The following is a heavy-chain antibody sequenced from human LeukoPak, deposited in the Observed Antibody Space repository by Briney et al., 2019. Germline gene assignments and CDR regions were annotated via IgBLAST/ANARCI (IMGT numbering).Heavy chain of an antibody. CDR1: GFTFSSYA. Sequence: GGSLRLSCAASGFTFSSYAMHWVRQAPGKGLEWVAVISYDGSNKYYADPVKGRFTISRDNSKNTLYLQMNSLRAEDTAVYYCAREGDTALDYWGQGTLVTVSS. CDR3: AREGDTALDY. CDR2: ISYDGSNK. J-gene: IGHJ4*02. V-gene: IGHV3-30-3*01. D-gene: IGHD5-18*01.